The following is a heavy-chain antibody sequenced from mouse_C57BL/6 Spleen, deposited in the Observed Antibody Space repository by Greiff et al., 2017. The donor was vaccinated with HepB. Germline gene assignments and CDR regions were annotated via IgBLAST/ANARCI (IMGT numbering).Heavy chain of an antibody. Sequence: QVQLQQPGAELVKPGASVKLSCKASGYTFTSYWMQWVKQRPGQGLEWIGEIDPSDSYTNYNQKFKGKATLTVDTSSSTTYMQLSSLTSEDSAVYYGARGYGNYGGYFDVWGTGTTVTVSS. D-gene: IGHD2-10*02. V-gene: IGHV1-50*01. CDR3: ARGYGNYGGYFDV. J-gene: IGHJ1*03. CDR2: IDPSDSYT. CDR1: GYTFTSYW.